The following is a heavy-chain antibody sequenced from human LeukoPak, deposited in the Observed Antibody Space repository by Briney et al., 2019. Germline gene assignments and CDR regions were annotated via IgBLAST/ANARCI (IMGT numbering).Heavy chain of an antibody. CDR1: GYTFTSYG. CDR2: ISAYNGST. CDR3: ARDTAVAGLKAFDI. J-gene: IGHJ3*02. D-gene: IGHD6-19*01. V-gene: IGHV1-18*01. Sequence: ASVKVSCKASGYTFTSYGISWVRQAPGRGLEWMGWISAYNGSTNYAQKLQGRVTMTTDTSTSTAYMELRSLRSDDTAVYYCARDTAVAGLKAFDIWGQGTMVTVSS.